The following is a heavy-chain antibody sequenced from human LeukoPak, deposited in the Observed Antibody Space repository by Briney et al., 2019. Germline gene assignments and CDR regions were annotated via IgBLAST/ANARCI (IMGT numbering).Heavy chain of an antibody. CDR1: GGSVSSGSYY. CDR3: ARDHSSGWYGTLF. CDR2: IYYSGST. V-gene: IGHV4-61*01. J-gene: IGHJ4*02. D-gene: IGHD6-19*01. Sequence: SETLSLTRTVSGGSVSSGSYYWSWIRQPPGKGLEWIGYIYYSGSTNYNPSLKSRVTISVDTSKNQFSLKLSSVTAADTAVYYCARDHSSGWYGTLFWGQGTLVTVSS.